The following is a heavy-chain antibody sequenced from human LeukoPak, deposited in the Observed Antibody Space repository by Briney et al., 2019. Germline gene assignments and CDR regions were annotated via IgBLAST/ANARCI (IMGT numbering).Heavy chain of an antibody. V-gene: IGHV1-2*02. Sequence: ASVKVSCKASGYIFTGYYMHWVRQAPGQGLEWMGWINPNSGDTKYAQKFQGRVTMTRDTSISTAYMELSRLGSDDTALYYCASQQLQWRESYYFDDWGQGTLVTVSS. CDR2: INPNSGDT. CDR3: ASQQLQWRESYYFDD. D-gene: IGHD5-24*01. CDR1: GYIFTGYY. J-gene: IGHJ4*02.